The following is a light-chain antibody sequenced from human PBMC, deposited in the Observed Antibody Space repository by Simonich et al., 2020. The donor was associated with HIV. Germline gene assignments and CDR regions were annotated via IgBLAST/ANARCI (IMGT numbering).Light chain of an antibody. CDR3: QQYYSTPIYP. CDR1: QSVLYSSNNKNY. CDR2: WAS. Sequence: DIVMTQSPDSLAVSLGERATINCNSSQSVLYSSNNKNYLAWYQQKPGQPPKLLIYWASTRESGVPDRFSGSGSGTDFTLTISSLQAEDVAVYYCQQYYSTPIYPFGQGTKLEIK. V-gene: IGKV4-1*01. J-gene: IGKJ2*01.